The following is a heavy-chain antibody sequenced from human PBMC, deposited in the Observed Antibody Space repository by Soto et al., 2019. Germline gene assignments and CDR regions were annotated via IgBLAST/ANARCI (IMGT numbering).Heavy chain of an antibody. CDR3: AKGIDCGADCHSYDTFDI. V-gene: IGHV3-33*06. D-gene: IGHD2-21*02. J-gene: IGHJ3*02. CDR1: GFTFSSYG. Sequence: SLRLSCAASGFTFSSYGMHWVRQAPGKGLEWVAVIWYDGSNKYYADSVKGRFTISRDNSKNTLYLQMNSLRAEDTALYYCAKGIDCGADCHSYDTFDIWGQGTVVTVSS. CDR2: IWYDGSNK.